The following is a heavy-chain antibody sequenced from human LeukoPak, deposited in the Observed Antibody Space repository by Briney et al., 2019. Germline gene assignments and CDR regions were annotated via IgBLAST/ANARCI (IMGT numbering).Heavy chain of an antibody. D-gene: IGHD3-22*01. Sequence: ASVKVSCKASGYTFTGYYMHWVRQAPGQGLEWMGWINPNSGGTNYAQKFQGRVTMTRDTSISTAYMELSRLRSDDPAVYYCARYPGYYYDSSGYSGPPDYWGQGTLVTVSS. CDR3: ARYPGYYYDSSGYSGPPDY. CDR1: GYTFTGYY. CDR2: INPNSGGT. V-gene: IGHV1-2*02. J-gene: IGHJ4*02.